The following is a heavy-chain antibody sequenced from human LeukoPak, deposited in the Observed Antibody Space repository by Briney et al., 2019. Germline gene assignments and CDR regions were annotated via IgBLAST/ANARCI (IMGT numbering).Heavy chain of an antibody. V-gene: IGHV3-21*01. Sequence: GGSLRLSCAASGFTFSGYSMNWVRQAPGKGLEWVSSISSSSSFIYYADSVKGRFTISRDNAKNSLYLQMNSLRAEDTAVYYCARDYDFWSGYLLFDYWGQGTLVTVSS. CDR3: ARDYDFWSGYLLFDY. D-gene: IGHD3-3*01. J-gene: IGHJ4*02. CDR2: ISSSSSFI. CDR1: GFTFSGYS.